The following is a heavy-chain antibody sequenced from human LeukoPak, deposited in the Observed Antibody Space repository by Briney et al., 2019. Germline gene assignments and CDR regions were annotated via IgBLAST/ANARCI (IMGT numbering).Heavy chain of an antibody. V-gene: IGHV4-59*12. CDR3: ARSLWFEGYYYFDY. CDR1: GGSISSYY. D-gene: IGHD3-10*01. CDR2: IYYSGRT. Sequence: SETLSLTCSVSGGSISSYYWSWIRQPPGKGLEWIGYIYYSGRTNYNPSLKSRVTISVDTSKNQFSLKLSSVTAADTAVYYCARSLWFEGYYYFDYWGQGTLVTVSS. J-gene: IGHJ4*02.